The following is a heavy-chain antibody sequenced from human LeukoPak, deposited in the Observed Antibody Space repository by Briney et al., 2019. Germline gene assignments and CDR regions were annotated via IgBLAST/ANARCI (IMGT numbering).Heavy chain of an antibody. V-gene: IGHV5-10-1*01. CDR2: IDPSDSYT. Sequence: GESLKISCKGSGYSFTSYWISWVRQMPGKGLEWMGRIDPSDSYTNYSPSFQGHVTISADKSISTAYLQWSSLKASDTAMYYCASFFGSYGTFDPWGQGTLVTVSS. J-gene: IGHJ5*02. D-gene: IGHD5-18*01. CDR3: ASFFGSYGTFDP. CDR1: GYSFTSYW.